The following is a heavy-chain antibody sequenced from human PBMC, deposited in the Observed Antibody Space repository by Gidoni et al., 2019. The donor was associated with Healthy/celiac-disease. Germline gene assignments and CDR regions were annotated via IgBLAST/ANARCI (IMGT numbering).Heavy chain of an antibody. J-gene: IGHJ4*02. Sequence: QVQLVPSGAEVKQPGSSVTVSCQASGCTFSSYAISWVRQAPGQGLEWMGGIIPIFGTANYAQKFQGRVTITADESTSTAYMELSSLRSEDTAVYYCAALSPITMVRGVFDYWGQGTLVTVSS. CDR2: IIPIFGTA. V-gene: IGHV1-69*01. CDR1: GCTFSSYA. CDR3: AALSPITMVRGVFDY. D-gene: IGHD3-10*01.